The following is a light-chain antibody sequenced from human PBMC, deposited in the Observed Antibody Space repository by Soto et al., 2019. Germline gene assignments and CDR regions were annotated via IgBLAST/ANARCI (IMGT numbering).Light chain of an antibody. CDR2: TVS. CDR3: QQANGFPVA. V-gene: IGKV1-12*01. J-gene: IGKJ4*01. Sequence: DIQMTQSPSSVSASVGDRVTITCRASQGVSGWLAWYQQKPGKAPKLLIYTVSSLQSGVPARFSGSGSGTDFALTISSLQPDDFATYYCQQANGFPVAFGGGTRVEIK. CDR1: QGVSGW.